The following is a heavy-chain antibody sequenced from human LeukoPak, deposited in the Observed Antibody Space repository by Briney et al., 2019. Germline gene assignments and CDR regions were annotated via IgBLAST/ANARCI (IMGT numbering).Heavy chain of an antibody. CDR1: GFTFDDYA. CDR3: AKDIYGSSPRYFQH. D-gene: IGHD6-13*01. CDR2: ISWNSGSI. Sequence: PGGSLRLSCAASGFTFDDYAMHWVRQAPGKGLEWVSGISWNSGSIGYADSVKGRFTISRDNAKNSLYLQMNSLRAEDTALYYCAKDIYGSSPRYFQHWGQGTLVTVSS. V-gene: IGHV3-9*01. J-gene: IGHJ1*01.